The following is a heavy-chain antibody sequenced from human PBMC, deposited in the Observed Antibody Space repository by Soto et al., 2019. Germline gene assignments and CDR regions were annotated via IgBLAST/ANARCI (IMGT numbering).Heavy chain of an antibody. J-gene: IGHJ6*02. CDR1: GYTFTGYY. D-gene: IGHD5-12*01. V-gene: IGHV1-2*02. CDR3: AREKIVAGFYYGLDV. Sequence: QVQLVQSVAEVKKPGASVRVSCKGLGYTFTGYYIHWIRQAPGQGLEWLAWINANSGGASHAQKFQGRVTMTRDTSISTVYMELSRLTSDDTAVYYCAREKIVAGFYYGLDVWGQGTTVTVSS. CDR2: INANSGGA.